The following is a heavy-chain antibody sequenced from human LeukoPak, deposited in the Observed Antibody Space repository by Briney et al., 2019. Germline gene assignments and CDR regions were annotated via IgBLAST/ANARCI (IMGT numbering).Heavy chain of an antibody. J-gene: IGHJ4*02. CDR1: GGSISSGSYY. V-gene: IGHV4-61*02. D-gene: IGHD3-16*02. CDR3: ARSDYVWGSYRYLDY. Sequence: SETLSLTCTVSGGSISSGSYYWSWIRQPAGKGLEWIGRIYTSGSTNYNPSPKSRVTISVDTSKNQFSLKLSSVTAADTAVYYCARSDYVWGSYRYLDYWGQGTLVTVSS. CDR2: IYTSGST.